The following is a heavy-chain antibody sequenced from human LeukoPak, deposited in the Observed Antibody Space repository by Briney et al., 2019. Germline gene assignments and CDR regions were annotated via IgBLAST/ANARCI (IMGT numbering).Heavy chain of an antibody. CDR2: IYTSGST. CDR3: ARVGRSLSGSHYYFDY. CDR1: GGSISSYY. J-gene: IGHJ4*02. D-gene: IGHD1-26*01. V-gene: IGHV4-4*07. Sequence: SETLSLTCTVSGGSISSYYWSWIRQPAGKGLEWIGRIYTSGSTNYNPSLKSRVTMSVDTSKNQFSLKLSSVTAADTAMYYCARVGRSLSGSHYYFDYWGQGTLVTVSS.